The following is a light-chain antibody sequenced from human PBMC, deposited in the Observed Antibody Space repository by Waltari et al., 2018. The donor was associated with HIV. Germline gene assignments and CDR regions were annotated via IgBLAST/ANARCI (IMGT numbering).Light chain of an antibody. CDR1: ALPKQY. Sequence: SYELTQPPSGSVSPGQTARITCSGDALPKQYAYWYQQKPGQAPVLVIYKDTERPSGIPERFSGSSSGTTVTLTISGVQAEDDADYYCLSADTSVTWVFGGGTKLTVL. J-gene: IGLJ3*02. CDR3: LSADTSVTWV. CDR2: KDT. V-gene: IGLV3-25*03.